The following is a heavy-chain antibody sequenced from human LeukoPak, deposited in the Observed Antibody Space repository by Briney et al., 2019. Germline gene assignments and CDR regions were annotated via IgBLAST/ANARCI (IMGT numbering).Heavy chain of an antibody. V-gene: IGHV1-2*06. Sequence: ASLKVACKASGYTFTVYYMYCVRQAPGQSLEWMGRINPNSGDTDYAQNFQGTVTMTRDTSIRTAYMELNNLRSDDTAVYYCARGYCSGGTCYLVENWFDPWGQGTLVTVSS. D-gene: IGHD2-15*01. CDR2: INPNSGDT. CDR1: GYTFTVYY. J-gene: IGHJ5*02. CDR3: ARGYCSGGTCYLVENWFDP.